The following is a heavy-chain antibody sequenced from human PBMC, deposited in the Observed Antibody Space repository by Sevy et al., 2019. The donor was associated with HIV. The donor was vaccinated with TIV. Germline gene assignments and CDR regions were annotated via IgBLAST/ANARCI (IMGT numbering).Heavy chain of an antibody. V-gene: IGHV4-59*01. D-gene: IGHD1-1*01. CDR2: IYFTGNT. CDR3: ARDSTTRPMVLDY. J-gene: IGHJ4*02. CDR1: GGSISSYF. Sequence: SETLSLTCSVSGGSISSYFWTWVRQSPGKGLEWIGNIYFTGNTDYSPPLKSRVTLSLDTSKSQFSLTLKSVTAADTAIYFCARDSTTRPMVLDYWGQGTLVTVSS.